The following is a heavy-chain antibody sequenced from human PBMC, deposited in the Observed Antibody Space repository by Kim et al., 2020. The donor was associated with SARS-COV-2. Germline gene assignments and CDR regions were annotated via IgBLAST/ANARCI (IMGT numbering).Heavy chain of an antibody. CDR1: GYTFTSYA. Sequence: ASVKVSCKASGYTFTSYAMHWVRQAPGQRLEWMGWINAGNGNTKYSQKFQGRVTITRDTSASTAYMELSSLRSEDTAVYYCARAPGGGGFGDLLKYSYYYYYGMDVWGQGTTVTVSS. J-gene: IGHJ6*02. CDR3: ARAPGGGGFGDLLKYSYYYYYGMDV. V-gene: IGHV1-3*01. D-gene: IGHD3-10*01. CDR2: INAGNGNT.